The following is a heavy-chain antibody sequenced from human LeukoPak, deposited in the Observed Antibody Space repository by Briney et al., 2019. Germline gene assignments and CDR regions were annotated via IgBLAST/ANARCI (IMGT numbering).Heavy chain of an antibody. J-gene: IGHJ4*02. Sequence: PSETLSLTCAVYGGSFSGYYWSWIRQPPGKGLEWIGEINHSGSTNYNPSLKSRVTISVDTSKNQFSLKLSSVTAADTAVYYCARLNNDSSGYYFLAEYYFDYWGQGTLVTVSS. CDR3: ARLNNDSSGYYFLAEYYFDY. CDR1: GGSFSGYY. CDR2: INHSGST. V-gene: IGHV4-34*01. D-gene: IGHD3-22*01.